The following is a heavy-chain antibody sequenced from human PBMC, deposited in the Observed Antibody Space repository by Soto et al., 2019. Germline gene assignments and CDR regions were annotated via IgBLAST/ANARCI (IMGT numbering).Heavy chain of an antibody. CDR2: INPSGGST. V-gene: IGHV1-46*01. D-gene: IGHD3-3*01. J-gene: IGHJ6*02. CDR3: ARDLIDDWSGYYSASGWSSGGMDV. CDR1: GYTFTSYY. Sequence: ASVKVSCKASGYTFTSYYMHWVRQAPGQGLEWMGIINPSGGSTSYAQKFQGRVTMTRDTSTSTVYMELSNLRSEDTAVYYCARDLIDDWSGYYSASGWSSGGMDVWGQGTTVTVSS.